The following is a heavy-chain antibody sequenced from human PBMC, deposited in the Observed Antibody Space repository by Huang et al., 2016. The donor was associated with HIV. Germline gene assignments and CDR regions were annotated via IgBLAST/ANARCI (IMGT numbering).Heavy chain of an antibody. CDR3: VRGTRYGDYGLRHYYYYMDV. D-gene: IGHD4-17*01. CDR1: GYNFSSQD. V-gene: IGHV1-8*01. J-gene: IGHJ6*03. CDR2: MNPKSGHT. Sequence: QVQLVQSGAEVKTPGASVKVSCKASGYNFSSQDINWVRQAPGQGLEWVGWMNPKSGHTGYSQKFQGRVNITRSTSITTAYMELSSLRSADTAVYYCVRGTRYGDYGLRHYYYYMDVWGKGTTVTVSS.